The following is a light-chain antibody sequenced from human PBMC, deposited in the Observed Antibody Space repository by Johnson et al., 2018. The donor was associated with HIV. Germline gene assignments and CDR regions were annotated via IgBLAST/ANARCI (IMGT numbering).Light chain of an antibody. Sequence: QSVLTQPPSVSAAPGQKVTISCSGSSSNIGNNYVSWYQQLPGTAPKLLIYDNNKRPSGIPDRFSGSKSGTSATLGITGLQTGDEADYYCGTLDSSLRVGFFGTGTKVTVL. J-gene: IGLJ1*01. CDR1: SSNIGNNY. CDR3: GTLDSSLRVGF. V-gene: IGLV1-51*01. CDR2: DNN.